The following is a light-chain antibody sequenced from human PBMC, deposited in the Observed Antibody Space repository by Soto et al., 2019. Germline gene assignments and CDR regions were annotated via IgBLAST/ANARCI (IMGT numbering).Light chain of an antibody. J-gene: IGKJ1*01. V-gene: IGKV3-20*01. CDR3: QRYDRLRT. CDR1: QSVSSNF. Sequence: EIVLTQSPGTLSLSPGARATLSCRASQSVSSNFLAWYQQKPGQAPSLLIYGASNRATGSPDRVSASWSGTDFTLTITRLETEDFAMDECQRYDRLRTFGQGTKVE. CDR2: GAS.